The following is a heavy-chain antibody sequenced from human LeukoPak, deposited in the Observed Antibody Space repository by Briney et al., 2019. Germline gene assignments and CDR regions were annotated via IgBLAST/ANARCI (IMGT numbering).Heavy chain of an antibody. J-gene: IGHJ3*02. V-gene: IGHV1-18*01. CDR3: VYPHYYDSRALGDAFDI. CDR1: GYTFTSYG. D-gene: IGHD3-22*01. Sequence: ASVKVSCKASGYTFTSYGISWVRQAPGQGLEWMGWISAYNGNTNYAQKLQGRVTMTTDTSTSTAYMELRSLRSDDTAVYYCVYPHYYDSRALGDAFDIWGQGTMVTVSS. CDR2: ISAYNGNT.